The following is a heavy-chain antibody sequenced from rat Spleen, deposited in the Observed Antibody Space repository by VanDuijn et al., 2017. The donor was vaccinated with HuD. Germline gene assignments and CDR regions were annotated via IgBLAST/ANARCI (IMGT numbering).Heavy chain of an antibody. CDR1: GYTFTRYS. CDR2: INTGSGGA. V-gene: IGHV1-43*01. J-gene: IGHJ3*01. Sequence: QVQLQQSGAELAKPGSSVKISCKASGYTFTRYSIRWIKQTTGQGLEYIGYINTGSGGALYNEKFKGQATLTVDRSSSTAFMQLSSLTPDDSAVYYCARGIIRGTQFPYWGQGTLVTVSS. D-gene: IGHD4-3*01. CDR3: ARGIIRGTQFPY.